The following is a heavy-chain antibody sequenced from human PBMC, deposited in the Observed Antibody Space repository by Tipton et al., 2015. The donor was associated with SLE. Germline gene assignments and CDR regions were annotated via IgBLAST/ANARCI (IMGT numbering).Heavy chain of an antibody. D-gene: IGHD4-17*01. Sequence: SLRLSCAASGFTFDDYAMHWVRQVPGKGLEWVSGILWNSVSIGYADSVKGRFTISRDNAKNSLYLQMNSLRAEDTALYYCVKDIGTVTAALGFWGQGTLVTVSS. V-gene: IGHV3-9*01. CDR3: VKDIGTVTAALGF. CDR2: ILWNSVSI. CDR1: GFTFDDYA. J-gene: IGHJ4*02.